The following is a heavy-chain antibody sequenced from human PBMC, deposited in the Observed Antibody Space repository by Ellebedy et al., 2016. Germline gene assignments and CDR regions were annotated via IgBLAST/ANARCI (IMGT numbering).Heavy chain of an antibody. Sequence: GESLKISCAASGFTLTNYGLHWVRQVPGKGLEWVALISYDGSSKYYADSVKGRFTISKDDSKNTLFLQMTSLRDEDTAVYYCAKGGWGNWYVDYWGQGTLVTVSS. CDR1: GFTLTNYG. V-gene: IGHV3-30*18. D-gene: IGHD6-13*01. CDR2: ISYDGSSK. CDR3: AKGGWGNWYVDY. J-gene: IGHJ4*02.